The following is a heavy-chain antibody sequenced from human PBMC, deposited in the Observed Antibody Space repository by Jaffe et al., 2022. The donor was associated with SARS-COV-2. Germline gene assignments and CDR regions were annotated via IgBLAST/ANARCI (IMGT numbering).Heavy chain of an antibody. J-gene: IGHJ4*02. CDR1: GFTFSDYW. CDR3: VRGSYSHDPSGYSTDY. CDR2: IKSDGSST. D-gene: IGHD3-22*01. Sequence: EVQLVESGGGLVQPGGSLRLSCAASGFTFSDYWMHWVRQAPGKGLVWVSRIKSDGSSTSSADSVRGRFTISRDNAKNTLYLQMNSLRAEDAAVYYCVRGSYSHDPSGYSTDYWGQGTLVTVSS. V-gene: IGHV3-74*01.